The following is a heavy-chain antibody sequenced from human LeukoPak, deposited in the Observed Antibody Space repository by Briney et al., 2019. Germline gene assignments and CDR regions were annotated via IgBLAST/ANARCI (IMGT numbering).Heavy chain of an antibody. V-gene: IGHV3-33*01. CDR2: IWYDGSNN. J-gene: IGHJ4*02. D-gene: IGHD1-26*01. Sequence: GGSRRLSFAASGFTFSSYGMPWVRQAPGKGLEWVAVIWYDGSNNYYADSVKVRFTISRDNSKNTLYLQMNSLRAEDTAVYYCVRDGWDLPYFDFWGQGTLVTVSS. CDR1: GFTFSSYG. CDR3: VRDGWDLPYFDF.